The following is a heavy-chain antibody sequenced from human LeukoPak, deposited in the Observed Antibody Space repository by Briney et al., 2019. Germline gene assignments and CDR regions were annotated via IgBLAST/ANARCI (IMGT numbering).Heavy chain of an antibody. CDR1: GYSISSGYY. J-gene: IGHJ3*01. CDR2: IYHSGST. CDR3: XXXXXXXXXXXXXXXXXXXXXXXXXXFAF. V-gene: IGHV4-38-2*01. Sequence: SETLSLTCAVSGYSISSGYYWGWIRQPPGKGLEWIGSIYHSGSTYYNPSLKSRVTISVDTSKNQFSLKLSAVTAADTPVYHCXXXXXXXXXXXXXXXXXXXXXXXXXXFAF.